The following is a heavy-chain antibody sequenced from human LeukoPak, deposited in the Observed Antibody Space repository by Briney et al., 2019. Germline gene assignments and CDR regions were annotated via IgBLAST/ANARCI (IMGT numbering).Heavy chain of an antibody. Sequence: GGSLRLSCAASGFTFSSYSMNWVRQAPGKGLEWVSYISSSSSTIYYADSVKGRFTISRDNAKNSQYLQMNSLRAEDTAVYYCARGASPPRHWGQGTLSPSPQ. V-gene: IGHV3-48*04. CDR3: ARGASPPRH. D-gene: IGHD6-6*01. CDR2: ISSSSSTI. J-gene: IGHJ4*02. CDR1: GFTFSSYS.